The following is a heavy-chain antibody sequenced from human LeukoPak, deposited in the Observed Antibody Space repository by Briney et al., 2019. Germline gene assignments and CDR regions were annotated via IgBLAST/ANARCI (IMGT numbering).Heavy chain of an antibody. D-gene: IGHD2-2*01. CDR1: GLTVSGNL. V-gene: IGHV3-23*01. CDR2: ITLSGGST. Sequence: GGSLRLSCAASGLTVSGNLMSWVRQAPGKGLEWVASITLSGGSTFYADSVKGRFTISRDNSKNTLYLQMNSLSAEDTAVYYCAKRGNPAVGHHYLDVWGKGTTVSVSS. J-gene: IGHJ6*03. CDR3: AKRGNPAVGHHYLDV.